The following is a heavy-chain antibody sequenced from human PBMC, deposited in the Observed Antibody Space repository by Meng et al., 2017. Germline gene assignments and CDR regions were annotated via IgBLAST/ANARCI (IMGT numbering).Heavy chain of an antibody. D-gene: IGHD6-13*01. Sequence: ASVKVSCKASGYTFTSYAMHWVRQAPGQRLEWMGWINAGNGNTKYSQKFQGGVTITRDTSASTAYMELSSLRSEDTAVYYCARSLVSGFSPGSWYYFDYWGQGTLVTVSS. CDR2: INAGNGNT. V-gene: IGHV1-3*01. J-gene: IGHJ4*02. CDR3: ARSLVSGFSPGSWYYFDY. CDR1: GYTFTSYA.